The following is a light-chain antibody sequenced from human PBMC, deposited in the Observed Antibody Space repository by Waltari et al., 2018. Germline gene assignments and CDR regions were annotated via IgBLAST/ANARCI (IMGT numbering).Light chain of an antibody. CDR3: AAWDDSLSGWV. CDR1: SSNIGTNS. CDR2: RSD. Sequence: QSVLTQPPSASGTPGQRVTISCSGRSSNIGTNSIYPYQQPPQTAPNLLIYRSDPRPSGVPGRFSGYKSSTAASLAISGLRSEDEADYYCAAWDDSLSGWVFGGGTKLTVL. J-gene: IGLJ3*02. V-gene: IGLV1-47*01.